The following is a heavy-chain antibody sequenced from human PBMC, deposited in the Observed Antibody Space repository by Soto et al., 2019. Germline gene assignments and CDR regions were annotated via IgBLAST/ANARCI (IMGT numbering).Heavy chain of an antibody. Sequence: GGSLRLSCAASGFTFSSYSLNWVRQAPGKGLEWVSYISSSSSTIYYADSVKGRFTISRDNSKNTLYVQMNSLRGEDTAVYYCAREGPPGFGCSGANCYSGSMDVWGQGITVTVSS. D-gene: IGHD2-15*01. V-gene: IGHV3-48*04. CDR2: ISSSSSTI. J-gene: IGHJ6*02. CDR3: AREGPPGFGCSGANCYSGSMDV. CDR1: GFTFSSYS.